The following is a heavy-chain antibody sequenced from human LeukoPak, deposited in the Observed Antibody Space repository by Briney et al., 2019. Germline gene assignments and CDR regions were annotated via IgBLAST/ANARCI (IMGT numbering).Heavy chain of an antibody. Sequence: PSQTLSLTCAISGDSVSSNSVTWNWIRQSPSRGLEWLVRTYYRSTWYNDYAVSVRGRITVNPDTSKNQFSLHLNSVTPEDTAVYYCAGMVGPMDLNDAFDIWGQGTMVTVSS. D-gene: IGHD1-26*01. J-gene: IGHJ3*02. CDR3: AGMVGPMDLNDAFDI. V-gene: IGHV6-1*01. CDR1: GDSVSSNSVT. CDR2: TYYRSTWYN.